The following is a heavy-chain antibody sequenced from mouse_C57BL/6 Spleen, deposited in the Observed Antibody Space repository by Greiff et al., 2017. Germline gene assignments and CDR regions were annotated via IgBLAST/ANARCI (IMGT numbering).Heavy chain of an antibody. CDR2: IYPGDGDT. CDR1: GYAFSSSW. J-gene: IGHJ2*01. V-gene: IGHV1-82*01. Sequence: QVQLQQSGPELVKPGASVKISCKASGYAFSSSWMNWVKQRPGKGLEWIGRIYPGDGDTNYNGKFKGKATLTADKSSSTAYMQLSSLTSEDSAVYFCARSENFYFDYWGQGTTLTVSS. CDR3: ARSENFYFDY.